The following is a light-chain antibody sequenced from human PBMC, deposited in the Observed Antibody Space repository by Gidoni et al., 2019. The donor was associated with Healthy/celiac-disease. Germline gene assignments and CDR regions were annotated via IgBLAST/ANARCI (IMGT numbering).Light chain of an antibody. V-gene: IGKV2-28*01. Sequence: DIVMTQSPLSLPVTPGEPASISCRSSQSLLHSNGYNYLDWYLQKPGQSPQLLIYLGSNRASGVPERFSGRGSGTDFTLKISRVEAEDVGVYYCMQALQTPPAFGQGTRLEIK. J-gene: IGKJ5*01. CDR1: QSLLHSNGYNY. CDR3: MQALQTPPA. CDR2: LGS.